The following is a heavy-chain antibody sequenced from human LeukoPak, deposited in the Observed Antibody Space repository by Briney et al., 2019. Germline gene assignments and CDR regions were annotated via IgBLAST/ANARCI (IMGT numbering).Heavy chain of an antibody. J-gene: IGHJ4*02. CDR1: GFTFSSYA. V-gene: IGHV3-23*01. CDR3: ARGRALNDY. Sequence: GGSLRLSCAASGFTFSSYAMSWVRQTPVKGLEWVSVISGSGGSTYYADSVKGRFTISRVNSKNTLYLQMNSLRAEDTAVYYCARGRALNDYWGQGTLVTVSS. CDR2: ISGSGGST.